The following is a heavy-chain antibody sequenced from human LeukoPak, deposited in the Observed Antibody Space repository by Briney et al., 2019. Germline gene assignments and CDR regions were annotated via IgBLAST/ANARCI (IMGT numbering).Heavy chain of an antibody. CDR2: IYYSGST. D-gene: IGHD3-22*01. J-gene: IGHJ2*01. CDR3: ARAGSYDRGSWYFDL. V-gene: IGHV4-59*01. CDR1: GGSISSYY. Sequence: SETLSLTCTVSGGSISSYYWSWIRQPPGKGLEWIGYIYYSGSTNYNPSLKSRVTISVDTSKNQFSLKLSSVTAADTAVYYCARAGSYDRGSWYFDLWGRGTLVTVSS.